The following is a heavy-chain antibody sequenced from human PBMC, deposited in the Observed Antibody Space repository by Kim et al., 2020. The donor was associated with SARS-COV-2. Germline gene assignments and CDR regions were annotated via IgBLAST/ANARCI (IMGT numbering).Heavy chain of an antibody. V-gene: IGHV1-69*13. CDR2: IIPIFGTA. D-gene: IGHD3-22*01. J-gene: IGHJ4*02. Sequence: SVKVSCKASGGTFSSYAISWVRQAPGQGLEWMGGIIPIFGTANYAQKFQGRVTITADESTSTAYMELSSLRSEDTAVYYCASQYYYDSSGYGLPDYWGQGTLVTVSS. CDR1: GGTFSSYA. CDR3: ASQYYYDSSGYGLPDY.